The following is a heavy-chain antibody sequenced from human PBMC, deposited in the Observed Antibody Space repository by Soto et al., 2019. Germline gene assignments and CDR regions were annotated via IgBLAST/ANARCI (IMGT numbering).Heavy chain of an antibody. CDR2: IFYAGKT. Sequence: SETLSLTGTVSGGSIIGFYWSWMRQPPGKGLEWIGYIFYAGKTLYTPSLKSRVTISVDTSKNQFSLKLSSVTAADTAVYYCARHDRIAQLQNGMGLCGQGTMVTVSS. V-gene: IGHV4-59*01. CDR1: GGSIIGFY. J-gene: IGHJ6*02. CDR3: ARHDRIAQLQNGMGL.